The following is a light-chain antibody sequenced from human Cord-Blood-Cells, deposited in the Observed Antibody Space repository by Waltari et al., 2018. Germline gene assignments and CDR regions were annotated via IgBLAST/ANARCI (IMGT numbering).Light chain of an antibody. V-gene: IGLV2-14*01. J-gene: IGLJ3*02. CDR3: ISYTSSSTWV. CDR2: DVS. Sequence: QSALTQPASVSGSPGQSITISCTGTSSAVFVYIFVSWYQPHPGKAPKLMIYDVSKRPSGFSNRFSGSKSGNTASLTISGLQAEDEADYYCISYTSSSTWVFGGGTKLTVL. CDR1: SSAVFVYIF.